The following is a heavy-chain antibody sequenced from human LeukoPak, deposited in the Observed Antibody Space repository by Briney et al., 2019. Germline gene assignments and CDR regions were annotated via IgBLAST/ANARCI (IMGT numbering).Heavy chain of an antibody. V-gene: IGHV3-23*01. Sequence: GGSLRLSCAASGFTFSAYAMSWVRQAPGKGLEWVSSISGSGGITYYADSVKGRFTISRDNSKNTLYLQMSNLRGEDTAVYYCAKLRMVRGVFTDYYFDYWGQGTLVAVSS. CDR3: AKLRMVRGVFTDYYFDY. J-gene: IGHJ4*02. D-gene: IGHD3-10*01. CDR1: GFTFSAYA. CDR2: ISGSGGIT.